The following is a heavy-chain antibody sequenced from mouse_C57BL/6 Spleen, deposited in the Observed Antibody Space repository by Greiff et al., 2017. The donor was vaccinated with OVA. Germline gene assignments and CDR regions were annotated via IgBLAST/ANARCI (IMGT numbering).Heavy chain of an antibody. D-gene: IGHD4-1*02. CDR2: IYPGDGDT. J-gene: IGHJ4*01. V-gene: IGHV1-80*01. Sequence: QVQLKQSGAELVKPGASVKISCKASGYAFSSYWMNWVKQRPGKGLEWIGQIYPGDGDTNYNGKFKGKATLTADKSSSTAYMQLSSLTSEDSAVYFCARRQLCYAMDYWGQGTSVTVSS. CDR1: GYAFSSYW. CDR3: ARRQLCYAMDY.